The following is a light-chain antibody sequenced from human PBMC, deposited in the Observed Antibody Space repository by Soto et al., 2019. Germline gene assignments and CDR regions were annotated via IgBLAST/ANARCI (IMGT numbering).Light chain of an antibody. J-gene: IGKJ1*01. Sequence: DIQMTQSPSTLSASVGDRVTITCRASQSISDWLAWFQQKPGKAPKVLIYDASTLESGVPSRFSGSGSGTEFTLTINSLQPDDFATYYCQQYKSYWTFGQGTKVDIK. CDR1: QSISDW. CDR3: QQYKSYWT. V-gene: IGKV1-5*01. CDR2: DAS.